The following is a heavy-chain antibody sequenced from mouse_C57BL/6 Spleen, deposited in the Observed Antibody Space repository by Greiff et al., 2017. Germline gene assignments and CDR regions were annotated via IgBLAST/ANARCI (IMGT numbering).Heavy chain of an antibody. V-gene: IGHV14-2*01. J-gene: IGHJ3*01. CDR2: IDPEDGET. CDR1: GFNIKDYY. Sequence: EVQLKESGAELVKPGASVKLSCTASGFNIKDYYMHWVKQRTEQGLEWIGRIDPEDGETKYASKFQGKATITADTSSNTAYLQLSSLTSESTAVYDCARVYDYDGPWFAYWGQGTLGTVSA. D-gene: IGHD2-4*01. CDR3: ARVYDYDGPWFAY.